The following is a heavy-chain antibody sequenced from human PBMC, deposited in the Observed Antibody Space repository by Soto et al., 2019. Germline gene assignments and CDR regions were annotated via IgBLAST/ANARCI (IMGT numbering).Heavy chain of an antibody. V-gene: IGHV1-69*01. D-gene: IGHD3-16*01. CDR1: GGTFGNSA. CDR2: IIPVFGTE. Sequence: QVKLVQSGAEVKKPGSSVKVSCKASGGTFGNSAISWVRQDPGQGLEWMGGIIPVFGTENYVQKFEGRFTITADESTSTVFMEMSRLTSEDTAVYNCAKVMAAAGYDSWGQGTLVTVSS. CDR3: AKVMAAAGYDS. J-gene: IGHJ4*02.